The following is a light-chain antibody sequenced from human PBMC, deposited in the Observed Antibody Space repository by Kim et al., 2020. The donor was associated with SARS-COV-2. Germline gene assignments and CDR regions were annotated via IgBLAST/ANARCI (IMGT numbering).Light chain of an antibody. CDR2: LNSDGSH. J-gene: IGLJ1*01. Sequence: ASVKLTCTLSSGHSSYAMAWHQQQPEKGPRYLMKLNSDGSHSKGDGILDRFSGSSSGAERYLTISSLQSEDEADYYCQTWGTGIRVFGTGTKVTVL. CDR3: QTWGTGIRV. V-gene: IGLV4-69*01. CDR1: SGHSSYA.